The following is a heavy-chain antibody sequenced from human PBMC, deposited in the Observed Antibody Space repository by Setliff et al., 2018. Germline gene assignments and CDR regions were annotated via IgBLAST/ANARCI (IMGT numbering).Heavy chain of an antibody. Sequence: GGSLRLSCAASGFTFSNFWLHWVRQAPGKGLEWISRISGDASEIYYVDSVKGRFTISRDNAKNSLDLQMNSLRVEDTAIYYCAKDHPSGWAYDCWGQGTLVTVSS. CDR3: AKDHPSGWAYDC. D-gene: IGHD6-19*01. CDR2: ISGDASEI. CDR1: GFTFSNFW. J-gene: IGHJ4*02. V-gene: IGHV3-74*01.